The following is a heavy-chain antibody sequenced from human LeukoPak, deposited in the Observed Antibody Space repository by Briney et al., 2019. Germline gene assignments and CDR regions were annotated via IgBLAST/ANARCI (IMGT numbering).Heavy chain of an antibody. D-gene: IGHD4-23*01. CDR1: GGSISSGGYY. Sequence: SETLSLTCTVSGGSISSGGYYWSWIRRHPGKGLEWIGNIYYSGSTYYNPSLKSRVTISVDTSKNQFSLKLSSVTAADTAVYYCARGYGGYWGQGTLVTVSS. V-gene: IGHV4-31*03. CDR3: ARGYGGY. J-gene: IGHJ4*02. CDR2: IYYSGST.